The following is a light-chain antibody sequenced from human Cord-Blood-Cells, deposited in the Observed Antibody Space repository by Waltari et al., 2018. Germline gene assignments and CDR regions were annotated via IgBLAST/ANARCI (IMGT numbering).Light chain of an antibody. CDR3: QQDYNLFT. J-gene: IGKJ3*01. V-gene: IGKV3D-7*01. CDR1: QSVSSSY. CDR2: GAS. Sequence: PAERVTLSCRASQSVSSSYLTWYQQKPGQAPRLLIYGASTRATSIPARFSGSGSGTDFTLTISSLQPEDFAVYYCQQDYNLFTFGPGTKVDIK.